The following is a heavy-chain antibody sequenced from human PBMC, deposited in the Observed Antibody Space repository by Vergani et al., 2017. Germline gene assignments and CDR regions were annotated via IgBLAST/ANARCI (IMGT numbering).Heavy chain of an antibody. CDR3: ARLYGRDSSGSKYFDY. D-gene: IGHD3-22*01. V-gene: IGHV5-51*01. Sequence: VQLVQSGAEVKKPGESLKISCQISGYSFTNYWIGWVRQMPGKGLEWMGIIHPADSDTRYSPSFQGQVTISVDKSISTAYLQRGSLRASDSAMYYCARLYGRDSSGSKYFDYWGQGTLVTVSS. CDR1: GYSFTNYW. CDR2: IHPADSDT. J-gene: IGHJ4*02.